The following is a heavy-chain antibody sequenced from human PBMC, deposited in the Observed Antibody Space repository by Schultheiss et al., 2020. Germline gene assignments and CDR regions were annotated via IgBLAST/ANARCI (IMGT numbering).Heavy chain of an antibody. CDR2: ISSSGSTI. CDR1: GFTFSDYY. Sequence: GGSLRLSCAASGFTFSDYYMSWIRQAPGKGLEWVSYISSSGSTIYYADSVKGRFTISRDNAKNSLYLQMNSLRAEDTAVYYCVTTPWGSSSWYVAVYYYYGMDVWGQGTTVTVSS. V-gene: IGHV3-11*01. J-gene: IGHJ6*02. CDR3: VTTPWGSSSWYVAVYYYYGMDV. D-gene: IGHD6-13*01.